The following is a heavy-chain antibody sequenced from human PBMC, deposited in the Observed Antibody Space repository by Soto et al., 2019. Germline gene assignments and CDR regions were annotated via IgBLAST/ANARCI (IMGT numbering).Heavy chain of an antibody. CDR2: SIPVLGTT. CDR1: GGAFSSFD. V-gene: IGHV1-69*01. J-gene: IGHJ4*02. Sequence: QVQLVQSVAEVKKPGSSVKVSCKASGGAFSSFDISCVRQAPGLGLEWMGGSIPVLGTTSYAQKFQGRITITADESTTTAHMEMYSMRPDDTAMYSCAREMVDRERSYALWGGSFDSWGQRTLGTVSS. D-gene: IGHD2-21*01. CDR3: AREMVDRERSYALWGGSFDS.